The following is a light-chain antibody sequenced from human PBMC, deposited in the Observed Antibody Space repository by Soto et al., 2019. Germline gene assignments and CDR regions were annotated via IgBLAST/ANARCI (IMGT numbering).Light chain of an antibody. CDR3: KQYGSSLT. V-gene: IGKV3D-20*01. Sequence: EIVMTQSQATLSVAPVEIFTLSFRASQSISSNLACYQQKPGLAPSILIYDESSRATGIPDRFSGSGSLTDFTLTISRLEPEDFAVYYRKQYGSSLTFGGGNKVAIK. J-gene: IGKJ4*01. CDR2: DES. CDR1: QSISSN.